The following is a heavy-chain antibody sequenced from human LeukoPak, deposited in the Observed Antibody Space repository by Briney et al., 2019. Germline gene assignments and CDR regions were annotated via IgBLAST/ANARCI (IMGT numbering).Heavy chain of an antibody. CDR3: AREGYYGSASGY. CDR1: GLTFDDYG. Sequence: GGSLRLSCTASGLTFDDYGMSWVRQAPGKGLEWVSGINWNGGSTGYADSVKSRFTISRDNAKNSLSLQMNSLRAEDTAVYYCAREGYYGSASGYWGQGTLVTVSS. CDR2: INWNGGST. J-gene: IGHJ4*02. D-gene: IGHD3-10*01. V-gene: IGHV3-20*04.